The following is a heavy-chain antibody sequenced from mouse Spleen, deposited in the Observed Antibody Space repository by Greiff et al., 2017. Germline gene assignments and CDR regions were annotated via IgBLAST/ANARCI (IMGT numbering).Heavy chain of an antibody. J-gene: IGHJ2*01. Sequence: VQRVESGAELARPGASVKMSCKASGYTFTSYTMHWVKQRPGQGLEWIGYINPSSGYTKYNQKFKDKATLTADKSSSTAYMQLSSLTSEDSAVYYCARGIYDGYYYFDYWGQGTTLTVSS. V-gene: IGHV1-4*01. CDR2: INPSSGYT. CDR3: ARGIYDGYYYFDY. CDR1: GYTFTSYT. D-gene: IGHD2-3*01.